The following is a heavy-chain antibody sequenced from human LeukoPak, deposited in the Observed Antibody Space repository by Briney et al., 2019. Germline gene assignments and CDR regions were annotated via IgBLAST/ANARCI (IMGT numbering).Heavy chain of an antibody. D-gene: IGHD2-21*02. J-gene: IGHJ4*02. V-gene: IGHV4-4*07. CDR3: ARVGPYRIVVVTAPRPPRFDY. CDR2: IFTTGST. CDR1: GGSIGNFY. Sequence: PSETLSLTCTVSGGSIGNFYWNWIRQPAGKGLEWIGRIFTTGSTNYNPSLKSRVTMSVDTSKNQLSLRLSSVTAADTAVYYCARVGPYRIVVVTAPRPPRFDYWGQGTLVTVSS.